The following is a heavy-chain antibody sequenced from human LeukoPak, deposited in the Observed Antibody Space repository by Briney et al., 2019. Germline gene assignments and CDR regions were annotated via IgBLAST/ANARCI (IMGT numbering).Heavy chain of an antibody. D-gene: IGHD1-1*01. Sequence: GGSLRLSRAASGFTFSSYAMHWVRQAPGKGLEWVAVISYDGSNKYYADSVKGRFTISRDNSKNTLYLQMNSLRAEDTAVYYCARALDWMTTEYGMDVWGQGTTVTVSS. J-gene: IGHJ6*02. V-gene: IGHV3-30-3*01. CDR1: GFTFSSYA. CDR2: ISYDGSNK. CDR3: ARALDWMTTEYGMDV.